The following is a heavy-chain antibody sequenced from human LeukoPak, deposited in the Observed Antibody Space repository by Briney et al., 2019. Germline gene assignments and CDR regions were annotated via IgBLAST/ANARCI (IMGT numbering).Heavy chain of an antibody. V-gene: IGHV3-9*01. J-gene: IGHJ4*02. Sequence: GGSLRLSCAASGFTFDNYAMHWVRQAPGKGLGWVSGITWNSGSIGYADSVKGRFTISRDNAKNSLYLQMNSLRAEDTAFYYCAKEGYSYSFDYWGQGTLVTVSS. CDR1: GFTFDNYA. CDR2: ITWNSGSI. D-gene: IGHD5-18*01. CDR3: AKEGYSYSFDY.